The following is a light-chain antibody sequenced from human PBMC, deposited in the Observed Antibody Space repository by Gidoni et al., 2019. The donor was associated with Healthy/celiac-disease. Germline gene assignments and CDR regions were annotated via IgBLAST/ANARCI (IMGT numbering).Light chain of an antibody. J-gene: IGKJ1*01. Sequence: DIQMTQPPSSLSASVGDRVTITCRASQSISSYLNWYQQKPGKAPKLLIYAASSLQSGVPSRFSGSGSGTDFTLTISSLQPEDFATYYCQQSYSTPSSWTFGQGTKVEIK. CDR1: QSISSY. CDR3: QQSYSTPSSWT. CDR2: AAS. V-gene: IGKV1-39*01.